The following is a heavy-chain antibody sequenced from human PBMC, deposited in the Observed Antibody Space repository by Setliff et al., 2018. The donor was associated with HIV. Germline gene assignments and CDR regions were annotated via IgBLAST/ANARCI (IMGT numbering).Heavy chain of an antibody. CDR3: AITSSFFVVVTEIPFDYFQH. CDR1: GFTFSSYG. CDR2: IGNNGATI. D-gene: IGHD2-21*02. V-gene: IGHV3-48*03. Sequence: GGSLRLSCVASGFTFSSYGMHWVRQAPGKGLEWVSYIGNNGATIYSADSVKGRFTISRDNAKNSLYLQMNSLRAEDTAVYYCAITSSFFVVVTEIPFDYFQHWGRGTLVTVSS. J-gene: IGHJ1*01.